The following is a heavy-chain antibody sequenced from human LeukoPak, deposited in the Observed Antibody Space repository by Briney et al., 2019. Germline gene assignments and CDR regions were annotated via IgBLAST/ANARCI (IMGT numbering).Heavy chain of an antibody. D-gene: IGHD3-22*01. CDR3: ARESNYDSSVGAFDY. J-gene: IGHJ4*02. V-gene: IGHV1-69*04. CDR1: GGTFSSYA. Sequence: SVKVSFKASGGTFSSYAISWVRQAPGQGLEWMGRIIPILGIANYTQKFQGRVTITADKSTSTAYMELSSLRSEDTAVYYCARESNYDSSVGAFDYWGQGTLVTVSS. CDR2: IIPILGIA.